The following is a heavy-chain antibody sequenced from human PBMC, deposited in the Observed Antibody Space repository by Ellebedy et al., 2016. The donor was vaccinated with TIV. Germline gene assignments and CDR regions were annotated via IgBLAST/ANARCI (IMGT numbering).Heavy chain of an antibody. J-gene: IGHJ4*02. V-gene: IGHV4-59*01. Sequence: MPSETLSLTCTVSGDSINNYYWSWIRQPPGKGLEWIGYLSHRGSSNYNSSLKRRVSISIDTSKNQVSLKLNSVTAADTAVYYCARSGLGELLLDYWGQGTLVTVSS. CDR2: LSHRGSS. D-gene: IGHD3-10*01. CDR3: ARSGLGELLLDY. CDR1: GDSINNYY.